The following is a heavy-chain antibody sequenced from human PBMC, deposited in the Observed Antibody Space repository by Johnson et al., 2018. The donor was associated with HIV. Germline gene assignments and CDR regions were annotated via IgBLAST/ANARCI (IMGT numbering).Heavy chain of an antibody. Sequence: VQLVESGGGLVQPGGSLRLSCAASGFTFSNTWMSWVRQAPGKGLEWVGRIKRKTDGGTTDYAAPVKGRFSISRDDSKNTLYLQMNSLKTEDTAVYYCTTARTYFWGQGTMVTVSS. V-gene: IGHV3-15*01. CDR1: GFTFSNTW. J-gene: IGHJ3*01. CDR2: IKRKTDGGTT. CDR3: TTARTYF. D-gene: IGHD2-8*01.